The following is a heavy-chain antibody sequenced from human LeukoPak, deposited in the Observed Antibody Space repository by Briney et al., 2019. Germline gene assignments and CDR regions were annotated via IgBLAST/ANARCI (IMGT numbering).Heavy chain of an antibody. CDR2: IYYSGST. V-gene: IGHV4-59*01. CDR3: ARGNDFWSGFYYYYMDV. J-gene: IGHJ6*03. D-gene: IGHD3-3*01. Sequence: SETLSLTCTVSGGSISSYYWSWIRQPPGKGLEWIGYIYYSGSTSYNPSLKSRVTISVDTSKNQFSLKLSSVTAADTAVYYCARGNDFWSGFYYYYMDVWGKGTTVTVSS. CDR1: GGSISSYY.